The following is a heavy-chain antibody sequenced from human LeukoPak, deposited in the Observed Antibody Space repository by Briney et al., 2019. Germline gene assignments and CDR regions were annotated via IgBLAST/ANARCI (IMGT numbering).Heavy chain of an antibody. CDR2: INPNSGGT. CDR1: GYTFTGYY. Sequence: GASVKVSCKASGYTFTGYYMHWVRQAPGQGLEWMGWINPNSGGTNYAQKFQGRVTMTRDTSISTAYMELSRLRSDDTAVYYCARPKGDTHNWFDHWGQGTLVTVSS. CDR3: ARPKGDTHNWFDH. J-gene: IGHJ5*02. D-gene: IGHD2-2*02. V-gene: IGHV1-2*02.